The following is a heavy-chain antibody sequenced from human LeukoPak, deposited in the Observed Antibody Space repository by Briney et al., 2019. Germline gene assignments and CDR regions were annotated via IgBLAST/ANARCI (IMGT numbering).Heavy chain of an antibody. D-gene: IGHD4-17*01. CDR1: GGSFSGYY. CDR2: INHSGST. V-gene: IGHV4-34*01. J-gene: IGHJ4*02. CDR3: ATPMALDYGDYGGFDY. Sequence: SETLSLTCAVYGGSFSGYYWSWIRQTPGKGLEWIGEINHSGSTNYNPSLKSRVTISVDTSKNQFSLKLSSVTAADTAVYYCATPMALDYGDYGGFDYWGQGTLVTVSS.